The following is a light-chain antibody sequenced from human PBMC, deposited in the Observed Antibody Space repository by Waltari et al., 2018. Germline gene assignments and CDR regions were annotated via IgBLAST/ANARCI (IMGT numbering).Light chain of an antibody. V-gene: IGLV1-47*01. CDR3: AAWDASLHAWL. CDR2: MNS. Sequence: QSVLTQPTSASGTPGQRVPFPRSGGTSNIGQTYVSWLQLLPGTAPKVLIYMNSARPSGVPDRFSGSTAGTSASLAISGLRSEDEADYYCAAWDASLHAWLFGGGTKLTVL. J-gene: IGLJ3*02. CDR1: TSNIGQTY.